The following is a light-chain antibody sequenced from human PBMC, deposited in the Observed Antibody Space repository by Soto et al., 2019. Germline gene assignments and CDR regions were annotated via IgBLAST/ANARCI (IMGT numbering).Light chain of an antibody. CDR3: QQYNGHSTWT. Sequence: DIQMTQSPSTLSASVGDRVTITCRASQPISKWLAWYQQKPGKAPKVLIWDAYTLQRGVPSRFSGSGSGTVFALTISCLQPDDFATYYCQQYNGHSTWTFGPGTKVDIK. V-gene: IGKV1-5*01. CDR2: DAY. CDR1: QPISKW. J-gene: IGKJ1*01.